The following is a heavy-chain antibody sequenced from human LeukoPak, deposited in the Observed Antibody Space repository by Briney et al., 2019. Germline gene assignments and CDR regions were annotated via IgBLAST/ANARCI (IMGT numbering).Heavy chain of an antibody. CDR1: GFIFGRDS. Sequence: GGSLRLSCAASGFIFGRDSMNWVRQAPGKGLEWVSYISSSSSTIYYADSVKGRFTISRDNAKNSLYLQMNSLRAEDTAVYYCARDPPLIRGRGDAFDIWGQGTMLTVSS. J-gene: IGHJ3*02. D-gene: IGHD3-10*01. V-gene: IGHV3-48*01. CDR2: ISSSSSTI. CDR3: ARDPPLIRGRGDAFDI.